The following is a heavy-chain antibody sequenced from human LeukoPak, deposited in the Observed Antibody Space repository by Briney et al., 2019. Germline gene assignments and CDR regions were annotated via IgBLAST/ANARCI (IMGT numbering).Heavy chain of an antibody. CDR3: ARDQTSKGDAFDI. CDR2: IHYSGST. V-gene: IGHV4-61*01. Sequence: PSETLSLTCTVSGYSISSGYYWGWIRQPPGKGLEWIAYIHYSGSTNYNPSLKSRVTISVDTSKNQFSLKLSSVTAADTAVYYCARDQTSKGDAFDIWGQGTMVTVSS. J-gene: IGHJ3*02. CDR1: GYSISSGYY.